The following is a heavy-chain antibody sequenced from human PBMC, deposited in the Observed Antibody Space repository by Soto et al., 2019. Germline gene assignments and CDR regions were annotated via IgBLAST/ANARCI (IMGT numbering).Heavy chain of an antibody. CDR3: AYLGAYSTRDYSFDI. D-gene: IGHD5-18*01. J-gene: IGHJ3*02. CDR1: GSTFTSNG. CDR2: INTYNENM. Sequence: ASGKVSCHVSGSTFTSNGLGWGRQAPGQGLEWRGGINTYNENMDSAPQRQGRLNMTTDTSTTTAYMELTNLKFDDTALYYCAYLGAYSTRDYSFDIWG. V-gene: IGHV1-18*04.